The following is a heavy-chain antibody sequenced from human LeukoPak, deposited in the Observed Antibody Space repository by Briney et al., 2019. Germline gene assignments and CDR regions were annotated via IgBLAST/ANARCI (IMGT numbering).Heavy chain of an antibody. D-gene: IGHD3-10*01. Sequence: GGSLRLSCAASGFTFSSYWMHWVRQVPGEGLVWVSRINSDGSSTSYADSVKGRFTISRDNAKNTLYVQMSSLRAEDTAVYYCSTGSGHAFDIWGRGTMVTVSS. CDR2: INSDGSST. CDR1: GFTFSSYW. V-gene: IGHV3-74*01. J-gene: IGHJ3*02. CDR3: STGSGHAFDI.